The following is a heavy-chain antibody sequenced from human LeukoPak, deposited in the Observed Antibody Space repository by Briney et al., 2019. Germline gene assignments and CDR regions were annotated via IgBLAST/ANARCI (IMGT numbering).Heavy chain of an antibody. Sequence: GGSLRLSCAASGFTFNGYAMHWVRQAPGKGLEWVAVISYDGSNKYYADSVKGRFTISRDNSKNTLYLQMNSLRAEDTAVYYCARDRSGYYPFYYFDYWGQGTLVTVSS. CDR2: ISYDGSNK. J-gene: IGHJ4*02. V-gene: IGHV3-30-3*01. CDR1: GFTFNGYA. D-gene: IGHD3-3*01. CDR3: ARDRSGYYPFYYFDY.